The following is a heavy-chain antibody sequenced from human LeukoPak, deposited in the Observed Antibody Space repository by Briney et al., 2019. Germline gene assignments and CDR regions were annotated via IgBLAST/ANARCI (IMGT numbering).Heavy chain of an antibody. Sequence: GGSLRLSCAASGFTFSSYWMHWVRQAPGKGLVWVSRINSDGSGTTYADSVTRRFTISRDNAKNTLYLQMSSLRVEDTAVYYCANGYTSTYYNALDIRGQGTMVTVSS. CDR1: GFTFSSYW. V-gene: IGHV3-74*01. CDR3: ANGYTSTYYNALDI. CDR2: INSDGSGT. D-gene: IGHD3-16*01. J-gene: IGHJ3*02.